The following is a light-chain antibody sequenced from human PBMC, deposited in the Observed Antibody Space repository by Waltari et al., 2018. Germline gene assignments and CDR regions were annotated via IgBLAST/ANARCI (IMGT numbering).Light chain of an antibody. J-gene: IGKJ5*01. CDR2: RAS. CDR3: QQYNSYSIT. Sequence: DIQMTQSPSTLSASVGDRVTTTCRASQTISSWVAWYQQQPGKAPRLLIYRASTLESGVPSRFSGSGSGTEFTLTISSLQPDDFATYYCQQYNSYSITFGQGTRLEIK. V-gene: IGKV1-5*03. CDR1: QTISSW.